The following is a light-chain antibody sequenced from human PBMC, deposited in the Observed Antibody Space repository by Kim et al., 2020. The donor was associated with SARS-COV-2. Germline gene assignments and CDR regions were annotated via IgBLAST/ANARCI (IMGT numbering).Light chain of an antibody. CDR2: DTF. CDR1: QSVGSS. Sequence: LSPEETATPSCRASQSVGSSFAWYQQKPGQAPRLLIYDTFSRATGIPARFSASGSGTDFTLTISSLEPEDFAVYYCQQRGNWPLTFGQGTRVDIK. CDR3: QQRGNWPLT. V-gene: IGKV3-11*01. J-gene: IGKJ1*01.